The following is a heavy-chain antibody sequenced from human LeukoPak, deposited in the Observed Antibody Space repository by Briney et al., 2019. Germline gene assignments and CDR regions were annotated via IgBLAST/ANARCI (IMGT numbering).Heavy chain of an antibody. J-gene: IGHJ4*02. D-gene: IGHD2-15*01. CDR1: RFTFSSYN. CDR3: ARDGLGYCSGGSCYSGGIDS. Sequence: PGGSLRLSCAASRFTFSSYNMNWVCQAPGKGLEWVSYISSSSSTIYYADSVKGRFTISRDNAKNSLYLQMNSLRDEDTAVYYCARDGLGYCSGGSCYSGGIDSWGQGTLVTVSS. V-gene: IGHV3-48*02. CDR2: ISSSSSTI.